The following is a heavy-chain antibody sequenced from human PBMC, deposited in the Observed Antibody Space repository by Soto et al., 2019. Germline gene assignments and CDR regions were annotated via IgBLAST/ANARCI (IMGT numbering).Heavy chain of an antibody. D-gene: IGHD6-13*01. Sequence: GASVKVSCKASGGTFSSYAISWVRQAPGQGLEWMGGIIPIFGTANYAQKFQGRVTITADKSTSTAYMELSSLRSEDTAVYYCARFDAGAYSSSWSGYYYYGMDVWGQGTTVTVSS. CDR2: IIPIFGTA. J-gene: IGHJ6*02. CDR1: GGTFSSYA. V-gene: IGHV1-69*06. CDR3: ARFDAGAYSSSWSGYYYYGMDV.